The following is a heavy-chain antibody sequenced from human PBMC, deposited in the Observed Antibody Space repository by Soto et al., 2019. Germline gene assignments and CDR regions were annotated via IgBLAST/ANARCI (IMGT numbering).Heavy chain of an antibody. CDR1: GFTFSSYS. CDR2: ISSSSSTV. D-gene: IGHD3-22*01. J-gene: IGHJ4*02. Sequence: PGGSLRLSCAASGFTFSSYSMNWVRQAPGKGLEWVSYISSSSSTVYYADSVKGRFTISRDNAKNSLYLQMNSLRDEDTAVYYCARIWAYDSSGYSFDYWGQGTLVTVSS. V-gene: IGHV3-48*02. CDR3: ARIWAYDSSGYSFDY.